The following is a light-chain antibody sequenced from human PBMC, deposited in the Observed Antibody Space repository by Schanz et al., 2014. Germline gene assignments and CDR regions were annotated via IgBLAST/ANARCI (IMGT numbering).Light chain of an antibody. CDR2: EVS. CDR1: SSDVGGYNY. V-gene: IGLV2-8*01. Sequence: QSALTQPPSASGSPGQSVTISCTGTSSDVGGYNYVSWYQQHPGKAPKLMIYEVSKRPSGVSNRFSGSKSGNTASLTVSGLQSEDEADYYCQTWGTGIPVFGGGTKVTVL. J-gene: IGLJ2*01. CDR3: QTWGTGIPV.